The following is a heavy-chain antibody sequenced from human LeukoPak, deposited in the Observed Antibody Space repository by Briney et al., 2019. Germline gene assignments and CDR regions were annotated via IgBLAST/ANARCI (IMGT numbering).Heavy chain of an antibody. CDR2: IYYSGTT. CDR3: ARYVVTRGYSFDY. CDR1: GGXISSSSYY. D-gene: IGHD4-23*01. V-gene: IGHV4-39*01. Sequence: SETLSLTCTVSGGXISSSSYYWGWVRQPPGKGPEWIGTIYYSGTTYYNPSLKSRVTVSVDTSKNQFSLRLSSVTAADTAVYFCARYVVTRGYSFDYWGQGTLVTVSS. J-gene: IGHJ4*02.